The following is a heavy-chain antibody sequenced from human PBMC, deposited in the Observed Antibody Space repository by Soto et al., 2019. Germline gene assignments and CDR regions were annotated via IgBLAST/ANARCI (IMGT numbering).Heavy chain of an antibody. J-gene: IGHJ4*02. CDR2: ITSSSSFI. Sequence: GGSLRLSCAASGFTFSTYTMNWVRQAPGKGLEWVSSITSSSSFIFYADSLNGRFTISRDNAKNSVYLQMNSLRAEDTAVYYCARDPEVWNYPVFDCWGQGTLVTVSS. D-gene: IGHD1-7*01. CDR1: GFTFSTYT. V-gene: IGHV3-21*01. CDR3: ARDPEVWNYPVFDC.